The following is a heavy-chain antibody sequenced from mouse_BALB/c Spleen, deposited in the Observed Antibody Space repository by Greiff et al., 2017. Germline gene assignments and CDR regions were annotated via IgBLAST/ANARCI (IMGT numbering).Heavy chain of an antibody. CDR2: ISSGSSTI. Sequence: EVQGVESGGGLVQPGGSRKLSCAASGFTFSSFGMHWVRQAPEKGLEWVAYISSGSSTIYYADTVKGRFTISRDNPKNTLFLQMTSLRSEDTAMYYCARWDYEGFAYWGQGTLVTVSA. CDR3: ARWDYEGFAY. V-gene: IGHV5-17*02. CDR1: GFTFSSFG. D-gene: IGHD2-4*01. J-gene: IGHJ3*01.